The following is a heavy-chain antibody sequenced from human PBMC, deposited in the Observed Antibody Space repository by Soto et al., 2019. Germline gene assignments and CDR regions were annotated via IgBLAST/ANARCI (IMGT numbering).Heavy chain of an antibody. CDR3: AKDQGIAASHGID. CDR2: ISNDGSDK. Sequence: QVQLVESGGGVVQPGRSLRLSCAASGFTFNSYGMHWVRQAPGKGLEWVAVISNDGSDKYYADSVKGRLTISRDNSKNTVYLQMNSLRAEDTAVYYCAKDQGIAASHGIDWGQGTMVTVSS. J-gene: IGHJ3*01. V-gene: IGHV3-30*18. CDR1: GFTFNSYG. D-gene: IGHD6-13*01.